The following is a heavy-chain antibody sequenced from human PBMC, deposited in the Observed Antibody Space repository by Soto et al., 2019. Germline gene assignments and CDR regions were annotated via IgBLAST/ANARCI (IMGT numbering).Heavy chain of an antibody. J-gene: IGHJ6*02. CDR2: IYPGDSDT. CDR1: RYSFTSYW. CDR3: ARRYEYRSSSSHYYYYYGMDV. Sequence: PXDSLKVSCKCSRYSFTSYWIGLVLQMPGKGLEWMGIIYPGDSDTRYSPSFQGQVTISADKSISTAYLQWSSLKASDTAMYYCARRYEYRSSSSHYYYYYGMDVWGQGTTVTVYS. V-gene: IGHV5-51*01. D-gene: IGHD6-6*01.